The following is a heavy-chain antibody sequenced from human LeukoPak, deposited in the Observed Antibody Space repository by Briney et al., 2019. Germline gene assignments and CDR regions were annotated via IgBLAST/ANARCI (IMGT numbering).Heavy chain of an antibody. CDR2: ISSSSSTI. Sequence: GSLRLSCAASGFTFSSYSMNWVRQAPGKGLEWVSYISSSSSTIYYADSVKGRFTISRDNAKNSLYLQMNSLRAEDTAVYYCARAFLLGDAFDIWGQGTMVTVSS. CDR1: GFTFSSYS. J-gene: IGHJ3*02. V-gene: IGHV3-48*01. CDR3: ARAFLLGDAFDI. D-gene: IGHD2-15*01.